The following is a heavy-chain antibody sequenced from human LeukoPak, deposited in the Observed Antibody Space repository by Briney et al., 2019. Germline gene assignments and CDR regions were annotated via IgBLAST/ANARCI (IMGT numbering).Heavy chain of an antibody. CDR3: GKRVTTGPHSIHY. Sequence: PGTSLRLSCAASRFALRTYGMHWVRQAPGKGLEWVAHISYDGSNKDYADSVKGRFTISKDNSKNTLYLQMDSLRAEDTAIYYCGKRVTTGPHSIHYWGQGALVTVSS. D-gene: IGHD4-17*01. CDR1: RFALRTYG. V-gene: IGHV3-30*18. J-gene: IGHJ4*02. CDR2: ISYDGSNK.